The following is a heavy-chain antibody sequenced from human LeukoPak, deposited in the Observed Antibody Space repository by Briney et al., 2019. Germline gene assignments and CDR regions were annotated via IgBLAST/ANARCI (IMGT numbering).Heavy chain of an antibody. Sequence: GASVKVSCKASGYTFTGYYMHWVRQAPGQGLQWMGWINPNGGDTNYAQKFQGRVTMTRDTSISTAYMELSRLRSEDTAVYYCARVPAAYTLLIDYWGQGTLVTVSS. CDR1: GYTFTGYY. D-gene: IGHD2-2*01. CDR3: ARVPAAYTLLIDY. V-gene: IGHV1-2*02. J-gene: IGHJ4*02. CDR2: INPNGGDT.